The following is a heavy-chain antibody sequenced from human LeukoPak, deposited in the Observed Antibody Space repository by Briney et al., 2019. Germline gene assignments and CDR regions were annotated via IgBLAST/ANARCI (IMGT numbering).Heavy chain of an antibody. CDR3: ARVGGGTIDY. J-gene: IGHJ4*02. CDR1: GDSLSSDDYY. Sequence: SETLSLTCTVSGDSLSSDDYYWSWIRQPPGKGLEWIGYINYSGNTFYNPSLKSRITISLDTSKNQFSLKLSSVTAADTAVYYCARVGGGTIDYWGRGTLVTVSS. CDR2: INYSGNT. D-gene: IGHD4-23*01. V-gene: IGHV4-30-4*01.